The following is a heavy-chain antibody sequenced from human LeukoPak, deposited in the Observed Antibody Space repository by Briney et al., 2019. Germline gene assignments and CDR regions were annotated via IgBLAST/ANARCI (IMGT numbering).Heavy chain of an antibody. D-gene: IGHD6-13*01. V-gene: IGHV1-69*13. CDR2: IIPIFGTA. J-gene: IGHJ4*02. Sequence: LVKVSCKASGGTFSSYAISWVRQAPGQGLEWMGGIIPIFGTANYAQKFQGRVTITADESTSTAYMELSSLRSEDTAVYYCARFDPSIAAAAHDYWGQGTLVTVSS. CDR1: GGTFSSYA. CDR3: ARFDPSIAAAAHDY.